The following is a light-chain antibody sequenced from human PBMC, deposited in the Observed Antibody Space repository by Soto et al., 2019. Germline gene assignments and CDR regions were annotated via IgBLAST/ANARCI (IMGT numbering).Light chain of an antibody. V-gene: IGKV1-39*01. J-gene: IGKJ4*01. CDR2: GIS. Sequence: DFHITHSPSSLSASVGDRVTITCRASQSFSTYLAWYQQKPGKVPKLLISGISTLQSGVPARFSGSGAETDFTLTITSLQPEDFGIYYCQQSYATVRTFGGGTKVDI. CDR3: QQSYATVRT. CDR1: QSFSTY.